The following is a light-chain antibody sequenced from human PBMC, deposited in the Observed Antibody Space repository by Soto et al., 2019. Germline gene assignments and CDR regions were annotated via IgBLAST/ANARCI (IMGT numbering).Light chain of an antibody. CDR3: QQLNSYPLT. V-gene: IGKV1-9*01. Sequence: DIQLTQSPSFLSASVGDRVTITCRASQGISSYLAWYQQKPGKAPKLLIYAASTLQSGVPSRFSGSGSGTEFNLTISRLQPEDFATYYCQQLNSYPLTFGGGTKVDIK. CDR2: AAS. J-gene: IGKJ4*01. CDR1: QGISSY.